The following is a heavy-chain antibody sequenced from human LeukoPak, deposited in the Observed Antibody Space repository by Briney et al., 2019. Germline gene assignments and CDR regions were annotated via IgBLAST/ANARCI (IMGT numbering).Heavy chain of an antibody. Sequence: HPGGSLRLSCAASGFTVSSTYMSWVRQAPGQGLEWVSLIYNSGTTFYADSVQGRFTISRDNSKNTLYLQMNSLRAEDTAIYYCARDSSLFPNYFDFWGQGTLVTVSS. J-gene: IGHJ4*02. CDR2: IYNSGTT. CDR3: ARDSSLFPNYFDF. CDR1: GFTVSSTY. V-gene: IGHV3-53*01. D-gene: IGHD3-16*01.